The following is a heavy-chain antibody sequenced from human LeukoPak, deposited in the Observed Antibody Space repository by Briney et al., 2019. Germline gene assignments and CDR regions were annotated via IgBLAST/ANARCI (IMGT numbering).Heavy chain of an antibody. CDR2: IYNSGST. CDR1: GGSISSGRYY. J-gene: IGHJ4*02. V-gene: IGHV4-31*03. CDR3: ARGGTRYFDPIDF. Sequence: SQTLSLTCIVSGGSISSGRYYWSWIRQHPGKGLEWIGYIYNSGSTYYNPSLKSRVTISVDTSKNQFSLELSSVPVADTAIYYCARGGTRYFDPIDFWGQGTLVTVSS. D-gene: IGHD3-9*01.